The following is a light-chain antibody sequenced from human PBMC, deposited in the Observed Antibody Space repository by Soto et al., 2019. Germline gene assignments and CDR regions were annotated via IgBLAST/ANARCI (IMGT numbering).Light chain of an antibody. CDR2: GAS. V-gene: IGKV3-15*01. J-gene: IGKJ4*01. Sequence: IVMTQSPATLSVSPGERATFSCRASQNIRTNLAWYQQKPGQVPRLLIYGASTGATGVPARFSGSGSGTEFILTISSLQSEDFAIYYCQQYNNWLLTFGGGTKVDI. CDR1: QNIRTN. CDR3: QQYNNWLLT.